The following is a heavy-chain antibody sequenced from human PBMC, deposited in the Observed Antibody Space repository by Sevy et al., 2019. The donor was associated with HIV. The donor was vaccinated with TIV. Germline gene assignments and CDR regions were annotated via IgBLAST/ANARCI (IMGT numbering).Heavy chain of an antibody. J-gene: IGHJ6*02. Sequence: SETLSLTCTVSGGSISSSSYYWGWIRQPPGKGLEWIGSINYSGITYYNPSLKSRVTISVDTSKNQFSLKLSSVTAADTAVYYCALIAVAAIYGMDVWGQGTTVAVSS. D-gene: IGHD6-19*01. CDR2: INYSGIT. CDR1: GGSISSSSYY. CDR3: ALIAVAAIYGMDV. V-gene: IGHV4-39*01.